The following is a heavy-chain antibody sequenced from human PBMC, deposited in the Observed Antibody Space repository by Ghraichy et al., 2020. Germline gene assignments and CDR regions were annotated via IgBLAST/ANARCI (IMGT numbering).Heavy chain of an antibody. V-gene: IGHV1-24*01. CDR3: ATDHQAAADLYYYDYGLDV. D-gene: IGHD6-13*01. J-gene: IGHJ6*02. CDR1: GYTLTELS. Sequence: ASVKVSCKVSGYTLTELSMHWVRQAPGKGLEWMGGFNPEDGETIYAQKFQGRVTMTDDTSTDTAYMELSSLRSEDTAVYYCATDHQAAADLYYYDYGLDVWGQGTTVTVSS. CDR2: FNPEDGET.